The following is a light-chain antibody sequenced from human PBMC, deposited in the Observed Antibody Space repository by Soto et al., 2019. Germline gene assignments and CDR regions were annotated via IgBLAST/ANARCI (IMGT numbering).Light chain of an antibody. Sequence: EILMTQSPATLSVSPGDRATLSCRASQSVSTNLAWYQQRPGQAPRLLIYGASTRATGIPARFSGSGSGTEFTLTISSLQSDDFAASYCQQYTNRPPWTFGQGTKVDLK. CDR1: QSVSTN. V-gene: IGKV3-15*01. CDR2: GAS. J-gene: IGKJ1*01. CDR3: QQYTNRPPWT.